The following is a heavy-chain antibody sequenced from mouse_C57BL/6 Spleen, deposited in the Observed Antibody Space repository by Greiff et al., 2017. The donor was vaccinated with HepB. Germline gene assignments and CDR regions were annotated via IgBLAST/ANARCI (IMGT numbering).Heavy chain of an antibody. V-gene: IGHV5-4*03. Sequence: EVKLMESGGGLVKPGGSLKLSCAASGFTFSSYAMSWVRQTPEKRLEWVATISDGGSYTYYPDNVKGRFTISRDNVKNNLYLQMSHLKSDDTAMYYCGRGYGYAMDYWGQGTSVTVSS. CDR1: GFTFSSYA. CDR3: GRGYGYAMDY. J-gene: IGHJ4*01. CDR2: ISDGGSYT. D-gene: IGHD2-10*02.